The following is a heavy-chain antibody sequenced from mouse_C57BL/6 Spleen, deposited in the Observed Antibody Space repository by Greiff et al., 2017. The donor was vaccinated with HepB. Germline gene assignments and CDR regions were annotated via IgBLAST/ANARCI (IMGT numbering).Heavy chain of an antibody. CDR2: ISSGSSTI. Sequence: EVQRVESGGGLVKPGGSLKLSCAASGFTFSDYGMHWVRQAPEKGLEWVAYISSGSSTIYYADTVKGRFTISRDNAKNTLFLQMTSLRSEDTAMYYCARASYYGSSYDAMDYWGQGTSVTVSS. J-gene: IGHJ4*01. CDR1: GFTFSDYG. D-gene: IGHD1-1*01. CDR3: ARASYYGSSYDAMDY. V-gene: IGHV5-17*01.